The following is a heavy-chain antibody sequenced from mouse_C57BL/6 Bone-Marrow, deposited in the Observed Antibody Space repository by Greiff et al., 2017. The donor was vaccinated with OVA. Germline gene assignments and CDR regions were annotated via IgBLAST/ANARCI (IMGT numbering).Heavy chain of an antibody. V-gene: IGHV1-26*01. CDR2: INPNNGGT. J-gene: IGHJ1*03. Sequence: VQLQQSGPELVKPGASVKISCKASGYTFTDYYMNWVKQSHGKSLEWIGDINPNNGGTSYNQKFKGKATLTVDKSSSTAYMELRSLTSEDSAVYYCARRRVITTVVGRYFDVWGTGTTVTVSS. D-gene: IGHD1-1*01. CDR3: ARRRVITTVVGRYFDV. CDR1: GYTFTDYY.